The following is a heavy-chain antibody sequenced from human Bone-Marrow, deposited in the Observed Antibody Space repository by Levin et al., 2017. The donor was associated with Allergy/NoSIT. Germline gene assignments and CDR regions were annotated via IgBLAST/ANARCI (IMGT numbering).Heavy chain of an antibody. Sequence: LSLTCAASGFTFSSYAMSWVRQAPGKGLEWFSAISGSGGSTYYADSVKGRFTISRDNSKNTLYLQMNSLRAEDTAVYYCARYSYGYDYWGQGTLVTVSS. D-gene: IGHD5-18*01. J-gene: IGHJ4*02. CDR3: ARYSYGYDY. CDR1: GFTFSSYA. V-gene: IGHV3-23*01. CDR2: ISGSGGST.